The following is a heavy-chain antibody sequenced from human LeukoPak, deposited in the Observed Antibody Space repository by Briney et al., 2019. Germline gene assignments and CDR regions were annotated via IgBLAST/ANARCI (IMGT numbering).Heavy chain of an antibody. V-gene: IGHV4-39*01. CDR2: IYYSGST. J-gene: IGHJ4*02. Sequence: NASETLSLTCTVSGGSISSSSYYWGWIRQPPGKGLEWIGSIYYSGSTYYNPSPKSRVTISVDTSKNQFSLKLSSVTAADTAVYYCARGRRGLYYYDSSGYRDYWGQGTLVTVSS. D-gene: IGHD3-22*01. CDR3: ARGRRGLYYYDSSGYRDY. CDR1: GGSISSSSYY.